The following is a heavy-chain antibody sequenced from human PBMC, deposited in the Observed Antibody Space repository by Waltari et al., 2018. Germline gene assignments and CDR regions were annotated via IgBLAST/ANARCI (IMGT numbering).Heavy chain of an antibody. CDR1: GFTFDAYA. V-gene: IGHV3-9*01. CDR3: ARKPVYYDSSDEKGFDY. J-gene: IGHJ4*02. D-gene: IGHD3-22*01. CDR2: ISWNSGNI. Sequence: EVQLVESGGGLVQRGRSLRLSCAAPGFTFDAYAMHLVRQVSGKGLEWVSGISWNSGNIAYADSVKGRFTISRDNAKNSLFLQMSSLRAEDTALYYCARKPVYYDSSDEKGFDYWGQGTLVTVSS.